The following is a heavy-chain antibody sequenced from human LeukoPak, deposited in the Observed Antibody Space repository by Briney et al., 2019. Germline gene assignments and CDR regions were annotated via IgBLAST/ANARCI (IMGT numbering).Heavy chain of an antibody. CDR2: IWYDGSNK. Sequence: GRSLRLSCAASGFTFSNYGMHWVRQAPGKGLEWVAVIWYDGSNKYYADSAKGRFTISRDNSKNTLYLQMSSLRAEDTAVYYCAKDYYGPSGGIDYWGQGTLVTVSS. V-gene: IGHV3-33*06. CDR3: AKDYYGPSGGIDY. J-gene: IGHJ4*02. D-gene: IGHD3-10*01. CDR1: GFTFSNYG.